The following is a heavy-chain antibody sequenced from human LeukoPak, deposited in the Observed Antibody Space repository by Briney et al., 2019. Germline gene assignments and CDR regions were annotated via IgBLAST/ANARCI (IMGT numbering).Heavy chain of an antibody. CDR1: GFTFSDYY. D-gene: IGHD1-14*01. J-gene: IGHJ6*02. CDR2: ISSSGSTI. V-gene: IGHV3-11*01. CDR3: AKAGGRYYYYYGMDV. Sequence: GGSLRLSCAASGFTFSDYYMSWIRQAPGKGLEWVSYISSSGSTIYYADSVKGRFTISRDNSKNTLYLQMNSLRAEDTAVYYCAKAGGRYYYYYGMDVWGQGTTVTVSS.